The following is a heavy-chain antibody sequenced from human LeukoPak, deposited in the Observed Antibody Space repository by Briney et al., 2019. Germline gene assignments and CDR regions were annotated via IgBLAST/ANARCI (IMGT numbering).Heavy chain of an antibody. CDR3: ARGHETFGGVNVISDY. D-gene: IGHD3-16*02. CDR1: GYTFTDYY. Sequence: ASVKVSCKASGYTFTDYYMHWVRQAPGQGLEWMGRINPNSGGTNYAQKFQGRVTMTRDTSISTAYMELSRLRSDDTAVYYCARGHETFGGVNVISDYWGQGTLVTVSS. J-gene: IGHJ4*02. V-gene: IGHV1-2*06. CDR2: INPNSGGT.